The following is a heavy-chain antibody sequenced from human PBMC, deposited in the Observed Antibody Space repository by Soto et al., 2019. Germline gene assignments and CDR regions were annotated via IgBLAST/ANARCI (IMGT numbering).Heavy chain of an antibody. V-gene: IGHV4-34*01. J-gene: IGHJ2*01. CDR2: INDRGSI. Sequence: QVQLQQWGAGPLRPLETLSLTCGVSGGSFSGYYWAWIRQSPGKGLEWIGEINDRGSINYNPSLKCRVGISVDTSKNHYSLDLGSVTAADTAIYYCARESHDILTGPPWVWYFDLWGRGTLVTVSS. CDR1: GGSFSGYY. D-gene: IGHD3-9*01. CDR3: ARESHDILTGPPWVWYFDL.